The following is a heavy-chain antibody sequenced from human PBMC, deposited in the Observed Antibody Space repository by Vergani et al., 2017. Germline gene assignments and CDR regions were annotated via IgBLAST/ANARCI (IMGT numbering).Heavy chain of an antibody. CDR1: GYTFTSYA. J-gene: IGHJ4*02. CDR3: AVGNIAARGRTDY. Sequence: QVQLVPSGAEVKTPGASVKVSCKASGYTFTSYAMHWVRQAPGQRLEWMGWINAGNGNTKCSQKFQGRVTITRDTSASTAYMELSSLRSEDTAVYYCAVGNIAARGRTDYWGQGTLVTVSS. D-gene: IGHD6-6*01. V-gene: IGHV1-3*01. CDR2: INAGNGNT.